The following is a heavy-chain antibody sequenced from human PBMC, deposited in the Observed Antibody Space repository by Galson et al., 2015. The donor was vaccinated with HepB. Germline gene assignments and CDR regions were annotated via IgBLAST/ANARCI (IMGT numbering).Heavy chain of an antibody. CDR1: GFTFSAYG. Sequence: SLRLSCAASGFTFSAYGMHWVRQAPGKGLEWVAVIWYDGGNKYHADSVKGRFTISRDNSKNTLYLQMNSLRAEDTAIYYCARDLARTQLGVDVWGQGTTVTVSS. CDR2: IWYDGGNK. D-gene: IGHD3-10*01. V-gene: IGHV3-33*01. J-gene: IGHJ6*02. CDR3: ARDLARTQLGVDV.